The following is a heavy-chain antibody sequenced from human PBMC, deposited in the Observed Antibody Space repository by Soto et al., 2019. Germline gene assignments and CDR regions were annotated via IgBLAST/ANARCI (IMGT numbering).Heavy chain of an antibody. D-gene: IGHD3-10*01. V-gene: IGHV1-3*01. CDR3: ARSPLYGSGSSYNWFDP. J-gene: IGHJ5*02. Sequence: ASVKVSCKASGYTFTGYAMHWVRQAPGQRLEWMGWINAGNGNTKYSQKFQGRVTITRDTSASTAYMELSSLRSEDTAVYYCARSPLYGSGSSYNWFDPWGQGTLVTVS. CDR1: GYTFTGYA. CDR2: INAGNGNT.